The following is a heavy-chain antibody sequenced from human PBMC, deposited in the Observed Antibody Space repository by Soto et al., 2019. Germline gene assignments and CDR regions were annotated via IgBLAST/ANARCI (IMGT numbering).Heavy chain of an antibody. CDR2: IANDGNEK. CDR3: GKDVGDYVPYYYGVDV. CDR1: GFTFKTHA. Sequence: QVQLVESGGGVVQPGTSLRLSCAASGFTFKTHAMHWVRQAPGKGLEWMAVIANDGNEKFYADSVKGRFTISRDNSKNALYLQINTLRNEETAVYYCGKDVGDYVPYYYGVDVWGQGTTVTVSS. V-gene: IGHV3-30*18. J-gene: IGHJ6*02. D-gene: IGHD1-26*01.